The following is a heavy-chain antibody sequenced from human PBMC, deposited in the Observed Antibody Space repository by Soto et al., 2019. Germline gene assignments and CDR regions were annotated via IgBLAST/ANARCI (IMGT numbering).Heavy chain of an antibody. CDR1: GLTFGSYA. V-gene: IGHV3-23*01. CDR2: ISGSGATT. Sequence: EVQLLESGGGLVQLGGSLSLSFAAPGLTFGSYAMSWFAQAPGKGLEWVSAISGSGATTHYAASVKGRFTISRDSSKNTVHLQMNSLRAEDTAVYYCAKDRDFWGGYYKHRGFDYWGQGTLVTVSS. CDR3: AKDRDFWGGYYKHRGFDY. J-gene: IGHJ4*02. D-gene: IGHD3-3*01.